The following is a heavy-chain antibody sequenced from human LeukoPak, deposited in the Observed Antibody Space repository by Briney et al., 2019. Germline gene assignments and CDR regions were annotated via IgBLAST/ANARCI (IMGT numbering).Heavy chain of an antibody. CDR1: GFTFSSYG. CDR2: ISYDGSNK. J-gene: IGHJ4*02. D-gene: IGHD6-13*01. V-gene: IGHV3-30*03. CDR3: XXXXXXXYPVGVY. Sequence: GGSLRLSCAASGFTFSSYGMHWVRQAPGKGLEWVAVISYDGSNKYYADSVKGRFTISRDNSKNTLYLQMNSLRAEDTAGYYXXXXXXXXYPVGVYWGQGTLVTVSS.